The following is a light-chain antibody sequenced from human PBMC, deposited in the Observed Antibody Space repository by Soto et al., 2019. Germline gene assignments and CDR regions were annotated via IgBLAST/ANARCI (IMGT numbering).Light chain of an antibody. V-gene: IGKV1-39*01. Sequence: DIQMTQSPSSLSASVGDRVTITCRASQYISSYVNWYQKKPGKAPRFLIYGASDLQRGVSSRFSGSGSGTDFTLTINSLQPEDFATYYCQQSYSRPLTFGPGTKVEIK. J-gene: IGKJ3*01. CDR2: GAS. CDR1: QYISSY. CDR3: QQSYSRPLT.